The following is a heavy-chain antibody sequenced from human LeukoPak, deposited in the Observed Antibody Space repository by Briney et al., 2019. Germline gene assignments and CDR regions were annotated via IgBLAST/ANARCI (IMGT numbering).Heavy chain of an antibody. D-gene: IGHD3-10*01. J-gene: IGHJ4*02. CDR3: ASSRFGELHY. Sequence: SETLSLTGTVSGGSISSGRYYWNWIRQPAGKGLEWIGHIFTSGSTNYNPSLKSRVTISVDTSKNQFSLKLSSVTAADTAVYYCASSRFGELHYWGQGTLVTVSS. CDR1: GGSISSGRYY. CDR2: IFTSGST. V-gene: IGHV4-61*09.